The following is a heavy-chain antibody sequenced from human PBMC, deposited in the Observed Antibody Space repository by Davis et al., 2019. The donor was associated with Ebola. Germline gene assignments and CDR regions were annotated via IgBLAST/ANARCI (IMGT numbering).Heavy chain of an antibody. CDR2: IYYSGST. CDR3: ARGFKPFDY. D-gene: IGHD1-14*01. CDR1: SGSINNYY. J-gene: IGHJ4*02. V-gene: IGHV4-59*01. Sequence: SETLSLTCTVSSGSINNYYWSWIRQPPGKGLEWIGYIYYSGSTNYNPSLKSRVTISVDTSKNQFSLKLSSVTAADTAVYYCARGFKPFDYWGQGTLVTVSS.